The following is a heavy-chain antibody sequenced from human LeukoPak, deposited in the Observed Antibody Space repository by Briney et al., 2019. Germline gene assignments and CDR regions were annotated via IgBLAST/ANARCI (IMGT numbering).Heavy chain of an antibody. CDR2: IKSKTDGGTT. D-gene: IGHD3-3*01. Sequence: GGSLRLSCAASGFTFSNAWMSWVRQAPGKGLEWVGRIKSKTDGGTTDYAAPVKGRFTISRDDSKNTLYLQMNSLKTEDTAVYYCTTLLPTYYDFWSGYYVRPYYFDYWGQGTLVTVSS. CDR3: TTLLPTYYDFWSGYYVRPYYFDY. CDR1: GFTFSNAW. V-gene: IGHV3-15*01. J-gene: IGHJ4*02.